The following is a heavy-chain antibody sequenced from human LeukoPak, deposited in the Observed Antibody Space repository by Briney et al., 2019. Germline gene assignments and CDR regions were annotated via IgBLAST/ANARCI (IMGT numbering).Heavy chain of an antibody. J-gene: IGHJ4*02. CDR2: ISWNSGSI. CDR3: AKDRYSGYAYYFDY. CDR1: GFTFDDYA. D-gene: IGHD5-12*01. Sequence: SLGLSCAASGFTFDDYAMHWVRQAPGKGLEWVSGISWNSGSIGYADSVKGRFTISRDNAKNSLYLQMSSLRAEDTALYYCAKDRYSGYAYYFDYWGQGTLVTVSS. V-gene: IGHV3-9*01.